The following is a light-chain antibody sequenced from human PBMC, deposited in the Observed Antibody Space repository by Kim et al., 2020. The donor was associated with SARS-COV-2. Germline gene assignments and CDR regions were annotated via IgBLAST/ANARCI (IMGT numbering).Light chain of an antibody. Sequence: DIVMTQSPLSLTVTPGEPASISCRSSQSLLHSNGYNFLGWYVQKPGQSPQLLIYLAFNRASGVPDRFSGSGSGTDFTLTISRVEAEDVGVYYCMQALQPPLTLGGGTKVDIK. CDR2: LAF. V-gene: IGKV2-28*01. CDR3: MQALQPPLT. CDR1: QSLLHSNGYNF. J-gene: IGKJ4*01.